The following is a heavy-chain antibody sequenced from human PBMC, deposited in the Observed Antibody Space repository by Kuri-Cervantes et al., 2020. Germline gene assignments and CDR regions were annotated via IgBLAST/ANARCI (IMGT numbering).Heavy chain of an antibody. CDR1: GFTFSDSW. V-gene: IGHV3-7*01. Sequence: GESLKISCAASGFTFSDSWMDWIRLAPGKGLEWVANIKHDGSVKYYGGSAKGRFTISRDNAKNSLYLQMNSLRAEDTAVYYCARVRVQGVRKAGFDPWGQGTLVTVSS. J-gene: IGHJ5*02. D-gene: IGHD3-10*01. CDR2: IKHDGSVK. CDR3: ARVRVQGVRKAGFDP.